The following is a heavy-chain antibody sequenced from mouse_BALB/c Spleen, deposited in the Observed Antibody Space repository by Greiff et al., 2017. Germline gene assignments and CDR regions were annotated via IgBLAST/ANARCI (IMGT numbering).Heavy chain of an antibody. D-gene: IGHD3-1*01. CDR3: ARLGRGLPAWFAY. CDR2: INPNNGGT. Sequence: EVQLQQSGPELVKPGASVKIPCKASGYTFTDYNMDWVKQSHGKSLEWIGDINPNNGGTIYNQKFKGKATLTVDKSSSTAYMELRSLTSEDTAVYYCARLGRGLPAWFAYWGQGTLVTVSA. CDR1: GYTFTDYN. V-gene: IGHV1-18*01. J-gene: IGHJ3*01.